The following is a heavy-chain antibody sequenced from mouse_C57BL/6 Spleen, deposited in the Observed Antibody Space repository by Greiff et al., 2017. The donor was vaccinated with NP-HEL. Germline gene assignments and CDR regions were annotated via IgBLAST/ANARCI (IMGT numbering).Heavy chain of an antibody. V-gene: IGHV5-17*01. CDR2: ISSGSSTI. CDR1: GFTFSDSG. D-gene: IGHD1-1*01. J-gene: IGHJ3*01. CDR3: ARDYYGFAY. Sequence: EVQRVESGGGLVKPGGSLKLSCAASGFTFSDSGMHWVRQAPEKGLEWVAYISSGSSTIYSADTVKGRFTISRDNAKNTLFLQMTSLRSEDTAMYYCARDYYGFAYWGQGTLVTVSA.